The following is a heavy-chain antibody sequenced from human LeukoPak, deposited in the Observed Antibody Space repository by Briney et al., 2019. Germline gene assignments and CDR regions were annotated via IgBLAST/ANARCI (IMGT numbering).Heavy chain of an antibody. CDR3: ATPPTGTTTTGEFYFDS. D-gene: IGHD1-1*01. V-gene: IGHV1-69*13. Sequence: SVKVSCMASGGTFSSYTIAWVRQAPGQGLEWLGGIIPLFGSANYAQKFQGRVTITADESTSTAYMELSSLRSEDTAVYYCATPPTGTTTTGEFYFDSWGPGTLVTVSA. CDR2: IIPLFGSA. J-gene: IGHJ4*02. CDR1: GGTFSSYT.